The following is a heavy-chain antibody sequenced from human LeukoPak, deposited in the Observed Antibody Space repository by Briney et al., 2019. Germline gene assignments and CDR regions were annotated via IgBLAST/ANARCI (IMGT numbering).Heavy chain of an antibody. D-gene: IGHD3-22*01. Sequence: PGGSLRLSCAASGFSFSSYWMHWARQAPGKGLMWVSHINSDGSSTTYADSVKGRFTMSRDNAKNTVYVQMNSLRAEDTAVYYCARGYYYDSSGYYLNNWGQGTLVTVSS. CDR3: ARGYYYDSSGYYLNN. CDR1: GFSFSSYW. CDR2: INSDGSST. V-gene: IGHV3-74*01. J-gene: IGHJ4*02.